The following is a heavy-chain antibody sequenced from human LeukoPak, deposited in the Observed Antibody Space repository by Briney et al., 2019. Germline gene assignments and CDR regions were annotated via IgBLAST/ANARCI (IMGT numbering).Heavy chain of an antibody. V-gene: IGHV4-4*07. Sequence: HTDTLSLTCTVSGGSISRHYWRWIRQPAAKGLDWIGRIYTSGSTNYSPSLKSRVTMSVDTSKNQFSLKLSSVTAADTAVYYCARVGSRGFDPWGQGTLVTASS. CDR2: IYTSGST. CDR3: ARVGSRGFDP. J-gene: IGHJ5*02. CDR1: GGSISRHY. D-gene: IGHD6-13*01.